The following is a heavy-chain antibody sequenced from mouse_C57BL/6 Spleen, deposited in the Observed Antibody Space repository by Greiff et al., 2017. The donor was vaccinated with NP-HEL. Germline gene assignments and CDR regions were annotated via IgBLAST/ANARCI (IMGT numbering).Heavy chain of an antibody. CDR1: GYTFTTYP. CDR3: ARGDYYGSSPYYFDY. CDR2: FHPYNDDT. Sequence: QVHVKQSGAELVKPGASVKMSCKASGYTFTTYPIEWMKQNHGKSLEWIGNFHPYNDDTKYNEKFKGKATLTVEKSSSTVYLELSRLTSDDSAVYYCARGDYYGSSPYYFDYWGQGTTLTVSS. V-gene: IGHV1-47*01. D-gene: IGHD1-1*01. J-gene: IGHJ2*01.